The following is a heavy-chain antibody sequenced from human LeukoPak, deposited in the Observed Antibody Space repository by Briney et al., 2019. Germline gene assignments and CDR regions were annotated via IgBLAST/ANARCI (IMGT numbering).Heavy chain of an antibody. J-gene: IGHJ6*03. CDR2: INSNGGST. D-gene: IGHD4-23*01. CDR3: TTVRWYYYMDV. CDR1: GFTFNNYA. Sequence: PGGSLRLSCAASGFTFNNYAMHWVRQAPGKGLEYVSAINSNGGSTYYASSVKGRFTISRDNSKNTLYLQMNSLKTEDTAVYYCTTVRWYYYMDVWGKGTTVTVSS. V-gene: IGHV3-64*01.